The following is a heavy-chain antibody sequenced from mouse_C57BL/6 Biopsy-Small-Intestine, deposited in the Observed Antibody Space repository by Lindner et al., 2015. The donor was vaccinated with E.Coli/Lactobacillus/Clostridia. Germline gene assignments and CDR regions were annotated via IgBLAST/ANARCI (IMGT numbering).Heavy chain of an antibody. CDR3: ARRGYYRYAYYYAMDF. CDR2: IDPTTGGT. Sequence: VQLQESGPELVNPGASVKISCKASGYSFTDYYMHWVKQSPEKSLEWIGEIDPTTGGTTYNQSFKARATLTVDKSSSTAYMQLRSLTSEDSAVYFCARRGYYRYAYYYAMDFWGQGTSVTVSS. J-gene: IGHJ4*01. CDR1: GYSFTDYY. D-gene: IGHD2-14*01. V-gene: IGHV1-42*01.